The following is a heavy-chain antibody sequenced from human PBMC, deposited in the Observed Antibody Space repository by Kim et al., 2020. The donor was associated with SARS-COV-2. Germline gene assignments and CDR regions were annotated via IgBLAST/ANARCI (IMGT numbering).Heavy chain of an antibody. CDR3: ARVHTYCSGGSCYSGAYYYYGMDV. CDR2: IYYSGST. J-gene: IGHJ6*02. V-gene: IGHV4-59*13. CDR1: GGSISSYY. Sequence: SETLSLTCTVSGGSISSYYWSWIRQPPGKGLEWIGYIYYSGSTNYNPSLKSRVTISVDTSKNQFSLKLSSVTAADTAVYYCARVHTYCSGGSCYSGAYYYYGMDVWGQGTTVTVSS. D-gene: IGHD2-15*01.